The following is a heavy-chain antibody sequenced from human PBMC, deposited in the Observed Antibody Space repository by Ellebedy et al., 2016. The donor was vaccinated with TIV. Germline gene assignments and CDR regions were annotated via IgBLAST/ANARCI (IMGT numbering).Heavy chain of an antibody. CDR3: ARVDGYNYANFNY. CDR1: GGSISSSSYS. V-gene: IGHV4-39*07. J-gene: IGHJ4*02. Sequence: SETLSLTCSVSGGSISSSSYSWGWIRQPPGEGLEWIGSIFYSGNTYYFPSLKSRVTISKDTSTNQFSLRLSSVTAADTAVYYCARVDGYNYANFNYWGQGTLVTVSS. D-gene: IGHD5-24*01. CDR2: IFYSGNT.